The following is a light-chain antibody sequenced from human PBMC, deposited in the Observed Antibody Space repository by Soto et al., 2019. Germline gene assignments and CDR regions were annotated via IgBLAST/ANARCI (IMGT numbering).Light chain of an antibody. CDR2: DAS. CDR1: QSINTY. CDR3: QHRGVWPPP. V-gene: IGKV3-11*01. J-gene: IGKJ4*01. Sequence: EIVLTQSPATLSLSPGERATLSCRASQSINTYLAWYQQKPGQAPRLLIYDASKRATGIQARFSGSGSGPDFTLTISRLEPEDFAVYYCQHRGVWPPPSGGGTKVEIK.